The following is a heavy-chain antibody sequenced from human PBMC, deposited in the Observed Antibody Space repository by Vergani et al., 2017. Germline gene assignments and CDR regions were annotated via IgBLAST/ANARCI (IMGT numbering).Heavy chain of an antibody. CDR2: IYYSGST. Sequence: QVQLQESGPGLVKPSETLSLTCTVSGGSISSYYWSWIRQHPGKGLEWIGYIYYSGSTNYNPSLKSQVTISGDTSKNQFSLKLSSVTAADTAVYYCARHSGGSLKDYYYGMDVWGQGTTVTVSS. J-gene: IGHJ6*02. CDR1: GGSISSYY. D-gene: IGHD1-26*01. V-gene: IGHV4-59*08. CDR3: ARHSGGSLKDYYYGMDV.